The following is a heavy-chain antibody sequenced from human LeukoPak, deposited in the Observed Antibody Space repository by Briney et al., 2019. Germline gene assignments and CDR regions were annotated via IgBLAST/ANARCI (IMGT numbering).Heavy chain of an antibody. CDR3: AKPGIAARHGKSYFDY. CDR1: GFTFNSYG. V-gene: IGHV3-23*01. D-gene: IGHD6-6*01. CDR2: ISGSGGST. J-gene: IGHJ4*02. Sequence: GGSLRLSCAASGFTFNSYGMSWVRQAPGKGLEWVSTISGSGGSTYYADSVKGRLTISRDNSKDTLYLQMNSLRAEDTAIYYCAKPGIAARHGKSYFDYWSQGTLVTVSS.